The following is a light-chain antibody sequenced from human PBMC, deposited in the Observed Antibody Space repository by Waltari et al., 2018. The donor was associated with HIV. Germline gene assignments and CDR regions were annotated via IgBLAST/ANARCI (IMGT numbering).Light chain of an antibody. CDR1: SSDIGSYNR. CDR3: SSYTTSSTF. CDR2: DVS. Sequence: QSALTQPASVSGSPGPSITISCTGTSSDIGSYNRVSCYQQHPGKAPKLMIYDVSNRPSGVSDRFSGSKSGNTASLTISGLQAEDEAHYYCSSYTTSSTFFGGGTKLTVL. J-gene: IGLJ2*01. V-gene: IGLV2-14*01.